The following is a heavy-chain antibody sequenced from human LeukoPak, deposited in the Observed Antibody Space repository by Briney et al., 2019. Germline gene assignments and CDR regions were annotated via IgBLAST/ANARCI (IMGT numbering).Heavy chain of an antibody. CDR2: INPSGGST. J-gene: IGHJ6*03. Sequence: ASVKVSCKASGYTFTSYAMNWVRQAPGQGLEWMGIINPSGGSTSYAQKFQGRVTMTRDMSTSTVYMELSSLRSEDTAVYYCARVGTYYYYMDVWGKGTTVTVSS. D-gene: IGHD6-13*01. V-gene: IGHV1-46*01. CDR1: GYTFTSYA. CDR3: ARVGTYYYYMDV.